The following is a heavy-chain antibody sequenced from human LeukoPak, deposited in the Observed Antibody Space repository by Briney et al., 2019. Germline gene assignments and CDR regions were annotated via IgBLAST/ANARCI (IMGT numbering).Heavy chain of an antibody. CDR1: GFTFSSYG. J-gene: IGHJ6*02. CDR3: ERTHSIARYSRTNYYYYYGMDV. D-gene: IGHD6-13*01. CDR2: IWYDGSNK. V-gene: IGHV3-33*01. Sequence: PGGSLRLSCAASGFTFSSYGMHWVRQAPGKGLEWVAVIWYDGSNKYYADSVKGRFTISRDNSKNTLYLQMNSLRAEDTAVYYCERTHSIARYSRTNYYYYYGMDVWGQGTTVTVSS.